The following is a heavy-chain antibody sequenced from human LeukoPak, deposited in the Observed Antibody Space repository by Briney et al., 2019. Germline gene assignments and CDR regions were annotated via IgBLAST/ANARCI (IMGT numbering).Heavy chain of an antibody. J-gene: IGHJ3*02. V-gene: IGHV3-33*05. CDR3: ARDDSSSSFAFDI. CDR2: ISNDESKK. CDR1: GFTFSSYG. D-gene: IGHD6-6*01. Sequence: PGGSPRLSCAASGFTFSSYGMHWVRQAPGKGLEWVAVISNDESKKYYADSVKGRFTISRDNSKNTLYLQMNSLRAEDTAVYYCARDDSSSSFAFDIWGQGTMVTVSS.